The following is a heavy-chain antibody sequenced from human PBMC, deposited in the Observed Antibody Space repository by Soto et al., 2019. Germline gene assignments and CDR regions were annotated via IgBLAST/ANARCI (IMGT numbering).Heavy chain of an antibody. J-gene: IGHJ5*02. CDR1: GGTFSSYA. V-gene: IGHV1-69*01. Sequence: QVQLVQSGAEVKKPGSSVKVSCKASGGTFSSYAISWVRQAPGQGIEWMGGIIPIFGTANYAQKFQGRVTITADESTSTAYMELTRLSSEDTAVYYCARDRSVTRGWFDPWGQGTLVTVSS. D-gene: IGHD2-2*01. CDR2: IIPIFGTA. CDR3: ARDRSVTRGWFDP.